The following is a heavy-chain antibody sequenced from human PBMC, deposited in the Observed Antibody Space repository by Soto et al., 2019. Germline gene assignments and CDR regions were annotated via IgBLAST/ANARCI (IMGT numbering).Heavy chain of an antibody. CDR2: ISYDGSNK. J-gene: IGHJ4*02. CDR3: AKDAVDGDYDFWTEYYFDY. V-gene: IGHV3-30*18. Sequence: GGSLRLSCAASGFTFSSYGMHWVRQAPGKGLEWVAVISYDGSNKYYADSVKGGFTISRDNSKNTRYLQMNSLRAEDTAVYYCAKDAVDGDYDFWTEYYFDYWGQGTLVTVSS. CDR1: GFTFSSYG. D-gene: IGHD4-17*01.